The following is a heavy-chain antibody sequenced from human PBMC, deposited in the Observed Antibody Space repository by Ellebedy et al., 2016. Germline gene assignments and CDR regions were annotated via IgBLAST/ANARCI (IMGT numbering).Heavy chain of an antibody. CDR1: GFTFGSYC. CDR2: IWHDGTNQ. Sequence: GGSLRLSXAASGFTFGSYCMSWVRQAPGKGLEWVAVIWHDGTNQYYADSVKGRFTISRDNSKNTLFLQMNSLRAEDTAVYFCAREEAFRVVATLDYWGQGALVTVSS. J-gene: IGHJ4*02. D-gene: IGHD5-12*01. V-gene: IGHV3-33*08. CDR3: AREEAFRVVATLDY.